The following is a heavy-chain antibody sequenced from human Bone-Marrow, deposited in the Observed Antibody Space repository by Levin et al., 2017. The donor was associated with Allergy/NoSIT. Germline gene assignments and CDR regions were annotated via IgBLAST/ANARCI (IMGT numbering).Heavy chain of an antibody. V-gene: IGHV3-30*04. J-gene: IGHJ6*01. D-gene: IGHD6-13*01. CDR1: GFNFNIHA. Sequence: GGSLRLSCAAAGFNFNIHAMNWVRQAPGKGLEWVAVISYDGNNKYYADSVKGRFTISRDNSKNTLFLQMNSLRPEETAAYYCARDINAQPLVSWDVWGPGTTVTVSS. CDR3: ARDINAQPLVSWDV. CDR2: ISYDGNNK.